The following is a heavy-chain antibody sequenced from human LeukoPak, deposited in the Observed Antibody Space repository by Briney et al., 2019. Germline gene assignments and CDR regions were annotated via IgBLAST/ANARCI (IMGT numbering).Heavy chain of an antibody. CDR1: GYTFTSYG. CDR2: ISAYNGNT. J-gene: IGHJ4*02. Sequence: ASVKVSCKASGYTFTSYGISWVRQAPGQGLEWMGWISAYNGNTNYAQKLQGRVTMTTDTSTSTAYMELRSLRSDDTAVYYCARDHEGGEYQPLPGPVTSPFDYWGQGTLVTVSS. V-gene: IGHV1-18*01. D-gene: IGHD2-2*01. CDR3: ARDHEGGEYQPLPGPVTSPFDY.